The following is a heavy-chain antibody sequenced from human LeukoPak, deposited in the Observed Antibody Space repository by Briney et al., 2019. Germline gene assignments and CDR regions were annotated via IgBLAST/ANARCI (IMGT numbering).Heavy chain of an antibody. D-gene: IGHD1-14*01. V-gene: IGHV1-2*02. CDR2: IDPNSGGT. CDR1: GYTFTDSY. Sequence: ASVKLSCKASGYTFTDSYMHWVRQAPGQGLEWMGWIDPNSGGTRYAQKFQGRVTMTRDTSISTANMELSRLTSDDTAVYYCAPDHSSILWGQGTLVTVSS. CDR3: APDHSSIL. J-gene: IGHJ4*02.